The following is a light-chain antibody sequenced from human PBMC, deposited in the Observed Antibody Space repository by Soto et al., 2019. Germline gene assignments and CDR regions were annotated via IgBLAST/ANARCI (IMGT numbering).Light chain of an antibody. V-gene: IGKV3-15*01. CDR3: QEYNTWPWT. CDR1: QSVNSN. Sequence: ETVMTQSPATLSVSPGERATLSCRASQSVNSNLAWYQQKLCQAPRVLIYGASTRATGIPARFSGSGSGTEFILTISSLQSEDFALYYCQEYNTWPWTFGQGTKVEIK. J-gene: IGKJ1*01. CDR2: GAS.